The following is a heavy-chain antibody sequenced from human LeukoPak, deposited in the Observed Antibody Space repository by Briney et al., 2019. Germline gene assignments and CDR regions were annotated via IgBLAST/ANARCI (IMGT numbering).Heavy chain of an antibody. J-gene: IGHJ6*03. V-gene: IGHV3-21*01. Sequence: GGSLRLSCVASGFTFSSYSMNWVRQAPGKGLEWVSSISSSSSYIYYADSVKGRFTISRDNAKNSLYLQMNSLRAEDTAVYYCASSSGSYWDYYYYYMDVWGKGTTVTVSS. CDR2: ISSSSSYI. CDR3: ASSSGSYWDYYYYYMDV. CDR1: GFTFSSYS. D-gene: IGHD1-26*01.